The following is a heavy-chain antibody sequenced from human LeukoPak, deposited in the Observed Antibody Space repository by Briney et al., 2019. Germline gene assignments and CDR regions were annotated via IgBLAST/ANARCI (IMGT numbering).Heavy chain of an antibody. Sequence: SETLSLTCTVSGGSISSGSYYWSWIRQPAGKGLEWIGRIYTSGSTNYNPSLKSRVTISVDTSKNQFSLKLISVNAADTAVYYCASSAAGFWGQGTLVTVSS. V-gene: IGHV4-61*02. CDR2: IYTSGST. J-gene: IGHJ1*01. CDR1: GGSISSGSYY. CDR3: ASSAAGF.